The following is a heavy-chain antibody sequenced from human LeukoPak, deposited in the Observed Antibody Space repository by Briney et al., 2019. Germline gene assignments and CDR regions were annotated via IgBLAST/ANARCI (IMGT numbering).Heavy chain of an antibody. CDR1: GFTFSSYA. V-gene: IGHV3-15*01. Sequence: PGGSLRLSCAASGFTFSSYAMSWVRQAPGKGLEWVGRIRSETDGGTTDYAAPVKGRFTISRDDSKSTVYLQMSSLKIEDTAVYFCAHRDTAMVRVDYWGQGTLVTVSS. D-gene: IGHD5-18*01. J-gene: IGHJ4*02. CDR3: AHRDTAMVRVDY. CDR2: IRSETDGGTT.